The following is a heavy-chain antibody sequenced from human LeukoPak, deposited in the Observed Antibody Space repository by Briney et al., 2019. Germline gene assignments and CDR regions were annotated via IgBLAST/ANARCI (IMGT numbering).Heavy chain of an antibody. J-gene: IGHJ6*02. CDR1: GYTFTSYG. CDR3: ARSEYYYDSSGYSYYYYVMDV. V-gene: IGHV1-18*01. D-gene: IGHD3-22*01. CDR2: ISAYNGNT. Sequence: ASVKVSSKASGYTFTSYGISWVRQAPGQGLEWMGWISAYNGNTNYAQKLQGRVTMTTDTSTSTAYMELRSLRSDDTAVYYCARSEYYYDSSGYSYYYYVMDVWGQGTTVTVSS.